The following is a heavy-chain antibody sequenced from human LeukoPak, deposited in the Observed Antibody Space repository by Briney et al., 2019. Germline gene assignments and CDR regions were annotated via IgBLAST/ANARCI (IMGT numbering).Heavy chain of an antibody. CDR3: ARDQRGTDAFDI. J-gene: IGHJ3*02. CDR2: IYYSGST. D-gene: IGHD3-10*01. V-gene: IGHV4-30-4*08. CDR1: GGSISSGDYY. Sequence: PSETLSLTCTVSGGSISSGDYYWSWIRQPPGKGLEWIGYIYYSGSTYYNPSLKSRVIISVDTSKNQFSLKLSSVTAVDTAVYYCARDQRGTDAFDIWGQGTMVTVSS.